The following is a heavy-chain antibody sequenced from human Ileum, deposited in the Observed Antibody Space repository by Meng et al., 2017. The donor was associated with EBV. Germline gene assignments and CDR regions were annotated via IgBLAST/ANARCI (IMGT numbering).Heavy chain of an antibody. CDR1: CGSISSSSYY. J-gene: IGHJ4*02. Sequence: HRQESGPGLVKPSETLSLTCTVVCGSISSSSYYWGWIRQPPGKGLEWIGMIYYSGNTYYNPSLKSRVTISVDTSKNQFSLRLSSVTAADAALYYCARQSDHYYGSGSYYDYWGQGTLVTVSS. CDR2: IYYSGNT. V-gene: IGHV4-39*01. CDR3: ARQSDHYYGSGSYYDY. D-gene: IGHD3-10*01.